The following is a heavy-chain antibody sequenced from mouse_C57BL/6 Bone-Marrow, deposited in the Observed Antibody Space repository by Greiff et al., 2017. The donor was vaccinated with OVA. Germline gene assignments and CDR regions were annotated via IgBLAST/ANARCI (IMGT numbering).Heavy chain of an antibody. D-gene: IGHD1-1*01. CDR1: GYAFSSSW. J-gene: IGHJ4*01. V-gene: IGHV1-82*01. CDR3: ARSYYYGSRKYAMDY. CDR2: IYPGDGDT. Sequence: QVQLQQSGPELVKPGASVKISCKASGYAFSSSWMNWVKQRPGKGLEWIGRIYPGDGDTNYNGKFKGKATLTADKSSSTAYMQLSSLTSEDSAVYVCARSYYYGSRKYAMDYWGQGTSVTVSS.